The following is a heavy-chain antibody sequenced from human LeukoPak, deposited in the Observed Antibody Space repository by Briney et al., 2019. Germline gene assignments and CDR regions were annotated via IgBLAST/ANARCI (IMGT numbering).Heavy chain of an antibody. D-gene: IGHD2-2*01. Sequence: ASVKVACTASGYTFTNHGISWVRQAPGKGLEWMGWISTYYGNTNYAQNLQGRVTMTTDTSTSTVFMELRSLRADDAAVYYCARDEGYCTITTCYRNCFDPWGQGTLVTVSS. CDR3: ARDEGYCTITTCYRNCFDP. CDR2: ISTYYGNT. J-gene: IGHJ5*02. V-gene: IGHV1-18*01. CDR1: GYTFTNHG.